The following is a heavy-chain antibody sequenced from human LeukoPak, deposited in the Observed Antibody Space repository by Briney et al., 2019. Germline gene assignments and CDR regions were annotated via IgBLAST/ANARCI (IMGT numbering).Heavy chain of an antibody. J-gene: IGHJ6*02. CDR2: ISSSSSYI. D-gene: IGHD6-13*01. Sequence: GGSLRLSCAASGFTVSSNYMSWVRQAPGKGLEWVSSISSSSSYIYYADSVKGRFTISRDNAQNSLYLQMNSLRAEDTAVYYCARDMSSSSWDYGMDVWGQGTTVTVSS. CDR1: GFTVSSNY. V-gene: IGHV3-21*01. CDR3: ARDMSSSSWDYGMDV.